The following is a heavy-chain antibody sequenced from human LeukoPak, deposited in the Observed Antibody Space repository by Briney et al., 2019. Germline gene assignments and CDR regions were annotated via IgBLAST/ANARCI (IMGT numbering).Heavy chain of an antibody. CDR2: ISGSSGAT. J-gene: IGHJ4*02. Sequence: PGGSLRLSCAASGFTFSNYEMNWVRQAPGKGLEWVSAISGSSGATYYPDSVKGRFTISRDNSKNTLYLQMNSLRPDDTAVYYCAKRGHYSINWYHYFDYWGQGTLVTVSS. CDR3: AKRGHYSINWYHYFDY. V-gene: IGHV3-23*01. CDR1: GFTFSNYE. D-gene: IGHD6-13*01.